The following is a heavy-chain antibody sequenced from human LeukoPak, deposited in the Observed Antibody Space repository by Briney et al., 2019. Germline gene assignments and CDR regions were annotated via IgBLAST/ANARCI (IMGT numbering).Heavy chain of an antibody. J-gene: IGHJ4*02. V-gene: IGHV1-24*01. Sequence: GASVKVSCKVSGYTVTELSIHWVRQPPGKGLAWMGGFDPDEAETVFAGKFQGRVTMAEDTSTNTAYMELTSMRSEDTAVYYCATGQTTPVLVDTLHFWGQGTLVTVSS. CDR1: GYTVTELS. D-gene: IGHD4-17*01. CDR3: ATGQTTPVLVDTLHF. CDR2: FDPDEAET.